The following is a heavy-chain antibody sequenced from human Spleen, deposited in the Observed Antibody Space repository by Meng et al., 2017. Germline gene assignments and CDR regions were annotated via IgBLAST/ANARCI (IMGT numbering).Heavy chain of an antibody. V-gene: IGHV4-39*07. Sequence: SETLSLSCSVSGGSFSSSSYYWGWIRQPPGKGLEWIATIYYSGSTYYNPSLRSRLTISADTSRNQFSLKLSSVTAAETAVYYCARVLGYGSGSYFTHPLLNTYYYYGMDVWGQGTTVTVSS. CDR2: IYYSGST. J-gene: IGHJ6*02. CDR3: ARVLGYGSGSYFTHPLLNTYYYYGMDV. CDR1: GGSFSSSSYY. D-gene: IGHD3-10*01.